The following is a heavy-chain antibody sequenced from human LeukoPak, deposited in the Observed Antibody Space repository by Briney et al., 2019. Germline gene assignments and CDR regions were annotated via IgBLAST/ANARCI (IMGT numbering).Heavy chain of an antibody. CDR1: GYSFTSYW. CDR2: IYPGDSDT. J-gene: IGHJ4*02. V-gene: IGHV5-51*01. CDR3: ARRSATVTTDGYYFDY. D-gene: IGHD4-17*01. Sequence: RPGESLKISCKGSGYSFTSYWIGWVRQMPGKGLEWMGIIYPGDSDTRYSPSFQGQVTISADKSISTAYLQWSSLKASDTAMYYCARRSATVTTDGYYFDYWGQGTLVTVSS.